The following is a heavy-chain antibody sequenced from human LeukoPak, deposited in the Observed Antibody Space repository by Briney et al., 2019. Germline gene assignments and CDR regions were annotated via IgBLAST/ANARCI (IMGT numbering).Heavy chain of an antibody. D-gene: IGHD6-6*01. J-gene: IGHJ5*02. CDR1: GGSISSASYS. V-gene: IGHV4-61*02. Sequence: PLQTLSLTCTVSGGSISSASYSWSWIRQPAGKGLEWIGRFSTSGSTNYNPSLKSRVTVSVDTSKNQFSLNLGSVTAADTAVYYCAREVIAAHNWFDPWGQGTLVTVSS. CDR3: AREVIAAHNWFDP. CDR2: FSTSGST.